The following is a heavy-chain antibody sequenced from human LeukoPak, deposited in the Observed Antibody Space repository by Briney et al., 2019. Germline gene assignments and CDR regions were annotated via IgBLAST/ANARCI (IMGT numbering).Heavy chain of an antibody. V-gene: IGHV4-34*01. CDR3: ARGARA. CDR1: GESFCGYY. CDR2: INHSGST. Sequence: SETLSLTCAVYGESFCGYYWSWIRQPPGKGLEWIGEINHSGSTNYNPPLKSRVNISVDTSKNQFSRKLSSVTAADTAVYDCARGARAWGQGTLVTVSS. J-gene: IGHJ4*02.